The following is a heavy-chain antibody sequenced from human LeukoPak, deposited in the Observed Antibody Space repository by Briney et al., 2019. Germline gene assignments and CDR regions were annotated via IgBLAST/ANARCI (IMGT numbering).Heavy chain of an antibody. Sequence: SETLSLTCAVYGGSFSGYYWSWIRQPPGKGLEWIGEINHSGSTNYNPSLKSRITISVDTSKNQFSLKLSSVTAADTAVYYCARSAAGTGGDFDYWGQGSLVTVSS. CDR2: INHSGST. CDR3: ARSAAGTGGDFDY. J-gene: IGHJ4*02. CDR1: GGSFSGYY. V-gene: IGHV4-34*01. D-gene: IGHD6-13*01.